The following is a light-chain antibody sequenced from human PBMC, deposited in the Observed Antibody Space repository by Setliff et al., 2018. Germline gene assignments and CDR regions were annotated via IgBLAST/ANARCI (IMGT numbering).Light chain of an antibody. CDR3: NSYTSSSTYV. CDR2: DVS. Sequence: QSVLTQPASVSGSPGQSITISCTGTGSDVGTSNYVSWYQQHPGKAPKLMIYDVSNRPSGVSNRFSGSKSGNTASLTISGLQAEDEADYYCNSYTSSSTYVFGTGTKVTVL. V-gene: IGLV2-14*03. CDR1: GSDVGTSNY. J-gene: IGLJ1*01.